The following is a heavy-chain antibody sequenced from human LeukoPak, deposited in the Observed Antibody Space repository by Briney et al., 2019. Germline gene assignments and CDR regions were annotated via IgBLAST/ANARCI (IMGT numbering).Heavy chain of an antibody. CDR1: GFTFSTYD. CDR3: ARYVGPNIAVAGSDF. V-gene: IGHV3-21*01. CDR2: ITSRSKYI. J-gene: IGHJ4*02. D-gene: IGHD6-19*01. Sequence: PGGSLRLSCSASGFTFSTYDMNWVRQAPGKGLEWVSSITSRSKYIYYAGSVKGRFTISRDNANNLLFLQMDSLRDEDTAVYYCARYVGPNIAVAGSDFWGQGTLVTVSS.